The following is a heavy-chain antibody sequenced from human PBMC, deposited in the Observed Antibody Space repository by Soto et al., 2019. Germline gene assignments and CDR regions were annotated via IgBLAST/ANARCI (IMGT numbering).Heavy chain of an antibody. J-gene: IGHJ4*02. Sequence: QVHLVQSGAELKKPGASVKVSCKASGYSFNSYGISWVRQGPGQGLEWIGWSSGFNANTNYAQNLQGRVTLIADATTSTAYMELGSLRSDDTAVYYCARDHMLTTSTLDYWGQGTLVTVSS. CDR3: ARDHMLTTSTLDY. D-gene: IGHD3-9*01. V-gene: IGHV1-18*01. CDR1: GYSFNSYG. CDR2: SSGFNANT.